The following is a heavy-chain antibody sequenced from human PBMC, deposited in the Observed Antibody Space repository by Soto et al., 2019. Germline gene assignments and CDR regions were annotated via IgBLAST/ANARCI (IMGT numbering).Heavy chain of an antibody. D-gene: IGHD1-26*01. V-gene: IGHV4-39*01. CDR1: GGSISSSSYY. CDR3: ARLGSGSYYGYYYGMDV. Sequence: SSETLSLTCTVSGGSISSSSYYWGWIRQPPGKGLEWIGSIYYSGSTYYNPSLKSRVTISVDTSKNQFSLKLSSVTAADTAVYYCARLGSGSYYGYYYGMDVWGQGTTVTVS. J-gene: IGHJ6*02. CDR2: IYYSGST.